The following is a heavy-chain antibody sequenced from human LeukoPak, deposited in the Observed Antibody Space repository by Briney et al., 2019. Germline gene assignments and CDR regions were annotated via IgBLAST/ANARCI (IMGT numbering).Heavy chain of an antibody. D-gene: IGHD3-10*01. CDR3: ARELVRGVIRFDP. J-gene: IGHJ5*02. V-gene: IGHV1-2*02. CDR1: GYTFTGYY. Sequence: ASVKVSCKASGYTFTGYYIHWVRQAPGQGLEWMGWINPNSDGTNYAQKFQGRVTMTRDTSISTAYMELSRLRSDDTAVYYCARELVRGVIRFDPWGQGTLVTVSS. CDR2: INPNSDGT.